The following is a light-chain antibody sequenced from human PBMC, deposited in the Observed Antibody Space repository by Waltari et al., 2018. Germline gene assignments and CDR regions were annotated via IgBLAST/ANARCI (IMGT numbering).Light chain of an antibody. V-gene: IGKV2-28*01. CDR2: LGS. J-gene: IGKJ5*01. CDR1: QSLLQSNGYKY. Sequence: DIVMTQSPLSLAVTPGEPASISCRSSQSLLQSNGYKYLDWYLQKQGQSPQLLIYLGSNRASGVPDRFSGSGSGTDFTLKISRVEAEDVGIYFCMQGLQTPTFGQGTRLEIK. CDR3: MQGLQTPT.